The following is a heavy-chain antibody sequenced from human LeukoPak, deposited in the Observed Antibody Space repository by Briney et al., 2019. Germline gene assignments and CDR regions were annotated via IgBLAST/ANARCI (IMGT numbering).Heavy chain of an antibody. CDR3: ARVRVRSFDY. Sequence: GGSVRLSCAASGFTFDDYGMSWARQAPGKGLEWVSGINWNGGSTGYADSVKGRFTISRDNAKNSLYLQMNSLRAEDTALYYCARVRVRSFDYWDRELLITVSS. D-gene: IGHD2-2*01. V-gene: IGHV3-20*04. CDR2: INWNGGST. J-gene: IGHJ4*02. CDR1: GFTFDDYG.